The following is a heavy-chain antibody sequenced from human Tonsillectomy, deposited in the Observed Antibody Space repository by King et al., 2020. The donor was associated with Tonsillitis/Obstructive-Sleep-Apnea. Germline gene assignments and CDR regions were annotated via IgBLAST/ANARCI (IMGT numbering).Heavy chain of an antibody. V-gene: IGHV4-59*08. CDR3: ARLGHGYNYFDY. CDR2: LYYSGTT. J-gene: IGHJ4*02. Sequence: QLQESGPGLVKPSETLSLTCTVSSGSISSYYWSWIRQPPGKGLERIGYLYYSGTTNYNPSLKSRVTISVDTSKNQFSLKLSSVTAADTALYYCARLGHGYNYFDYWGQGILVTVSS. D-gene: IGHD5-24*01. CDR1: SGSISSYY.